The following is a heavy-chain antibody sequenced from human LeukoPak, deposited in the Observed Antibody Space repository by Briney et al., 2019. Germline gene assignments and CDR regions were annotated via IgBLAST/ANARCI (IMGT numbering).Heavy chain of an antibody. CDR3: AKDTEYYYDSSGYYDY. CDR2: ISWNSGSI. V-gene: IGHV3-9*03. CDR1: GFTFSSYA. Sequence: GGSLRLSCAASGFTFSSYAMSWVRQAPGKGLEWVSGISWNSGSIGYADSVKGRFTISRDNAKNSLYLQMNSLRAEDMALYYCAKDTEYYYDSSGYYDYWGQGTLVTVSS. J-gene: IGHJ4*02. D-gene: IGHD3-22*01.